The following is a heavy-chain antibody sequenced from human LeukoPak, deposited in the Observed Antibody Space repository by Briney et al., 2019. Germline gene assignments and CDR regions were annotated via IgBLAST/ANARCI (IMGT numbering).Heavy chain of an antibody. Sequence: PGGSLRLSCAASGFIISSYAMHWVRQAPGKGLEWGANINQDGGGKYYVDSVKGRFTISRDKAKNSLYLQMHSLRAEDTDVYSCARDFYGPYYYYGMDVWGQGTTVTVSS. J-gene: IGHJ6*02. V-gene: IGHV3-7*03. CDR2: INQDGGGK. D-gene: IGHD2/OR15-2a*01. CDR3: ARDFYGPYYYYGMDV. CDR1: GFIISSYA.